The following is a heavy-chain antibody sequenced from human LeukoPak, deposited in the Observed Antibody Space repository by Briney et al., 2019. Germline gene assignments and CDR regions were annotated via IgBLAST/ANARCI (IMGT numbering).Heavy chain of an antibody. CDR3: ARLRGSGWYGGWFDP. CDR2: IYPGDSDT. CDR1: GYSFTSYW. D-gene: IGHD6-19*01. V-gene: IGHV5-51*01. J-gene: IGHJ5*02. Sequence: GESRKISCKGSGYSFTSYWIGWVRQMPGKGLEWMGIIYPGDSDTRYSPSFQGQVTISADKSISTAYLQWSSLKASDTAMYYCARLRGSGWYGGWFDPWGQGTLVTVSS.